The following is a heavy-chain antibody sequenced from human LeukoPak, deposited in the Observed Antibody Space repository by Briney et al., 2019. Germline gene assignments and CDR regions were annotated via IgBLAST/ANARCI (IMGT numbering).Heavy chain of an antibody. CDR3: AREGSVGATTFYYYYYYMDV. D-gene: IGHD1-26*01. V-gene: IGHV3-43D*03. J-gene: IGHJ6*03. CDR1: GFIFDDYA. Sequence: HPGGSLRLSCSASGFIFDDYAMHWVRRAPGGGLKWVSLISWDGVRTFYADSVKGRFTISRDNAKNSLYLQMNSLRAEDTAVYYCAREGSVGATTFYYYYYYMDVWGKGTTVTISS. CDR2: ISWDGVRT.